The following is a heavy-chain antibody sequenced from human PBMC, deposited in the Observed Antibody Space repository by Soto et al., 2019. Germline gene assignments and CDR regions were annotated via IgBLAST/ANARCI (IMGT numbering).Heavy chain of an antibody. D-gene: IGHD5-12*01. CDR1: GYTFTSYG. Sequence: QVQLVQSGAEVKKPGASVKVSCKASGYTFTSYGISWVRQAPGQGLEWMGWISAYNGNTNYAQKLQGRVTMTTDTSTSTAYMELRSLGSDDTAVYYCARGLYSGYDSPTKVFDYWGQGTLVTVSS. V-gene: IGHV1-18*01. CDR2: ISAYNGNT. CDR3: ARGLYSGYDSPTKVFDY. J-gene: IGHJ4*02.